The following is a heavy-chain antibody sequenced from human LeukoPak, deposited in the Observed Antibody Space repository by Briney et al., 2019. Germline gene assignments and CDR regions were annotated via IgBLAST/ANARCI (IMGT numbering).Heavy chain of an antibody. CDR3: ARDPAAAGSFDY. V-gene: IGHV3-66*01. CDR1: GFTFGSYA. J-gene: IGHJ4*02. Sequence: PGGSLRLSCAASGFTFGSYAMSWVRQAPGKGLEWVSVIYSGGSTYYADSVKGRFTISRDNSKNTLYLQMNSLRAEDTAVYYCARDPAAAGSFDYWGQGTLVTVSS. D-gene: IGHD6-13*01. CDR2: IYSGGST.